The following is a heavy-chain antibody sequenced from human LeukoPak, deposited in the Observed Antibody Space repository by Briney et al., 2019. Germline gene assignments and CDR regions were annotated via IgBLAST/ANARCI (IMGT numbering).Heavy chain of an antibody. V-gene: IGHV3-13*01. J-gene: IGHJ4*02. CDR1: GFTFSSYD. D-gene: IGHD6-19*01. CDR2: IGTAGDT. Sequence: PGGSLRLSCAASGFTFSSYDMHWVPQATGKGLEWVSAIGTAGDTYYPGSVKGRFTISRENAKNSLYLQMNSLRAGDTAVYYCARRSSGWNGEYYFDYWGQGNLVTVSS. CDR3: ARRSSGWNGEYYFDY.